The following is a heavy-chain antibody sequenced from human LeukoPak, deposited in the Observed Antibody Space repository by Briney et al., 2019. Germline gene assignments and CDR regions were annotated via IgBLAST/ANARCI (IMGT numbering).Heavy chain of an antibody. Sequence: GGSLRLSCAASGFTFSSHWMNWVRQAPGKGLEWVANIKTDASEKYYADSVKGRFTISRDNAKMSLYLQMNSLRVEDTAVYYCATYSTRNAREFQSWGQGTLVTVSS. J-gene: IGHJ1*01. V-gene: IGHV3-7*01. D-gene: IGHD4-11*01. CDR1: GFTFSSHW. CDR2: IKTDASEK. CDR3: ATYSTRNAREFQS.